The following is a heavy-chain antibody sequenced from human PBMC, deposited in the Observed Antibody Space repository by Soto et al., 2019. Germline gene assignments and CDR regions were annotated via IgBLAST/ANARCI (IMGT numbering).Heavy chain of an antibody. Sequence: GGSLRLSCAASGFTFSSYAMSWVRQAPGKGLEWVSAISGSGGSTYYADSVKGRFTISRDNSKNTPYLQMNSLRAEDTAVYYCAIRSGYSGYDFAFDIWGQGTMVTVSS. D-gene: IGHD5-12*01. CDR3: AIRSGYSGYDFAFDI. J-gene: IGHJ3*02. V-gene: IGHV3-23*01. CDR2: ISGSGGST. CDR1: GFTFSSYA.